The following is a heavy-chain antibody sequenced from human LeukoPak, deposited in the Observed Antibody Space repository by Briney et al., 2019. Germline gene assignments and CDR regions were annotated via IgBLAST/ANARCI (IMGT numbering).Heavy chain of an antibody. CDR1: GGSISGSSYY. CDR3: ASLNSRPIAAAAGY. Sequence: SETLSLTCTVSGGSISGSSYYWGWIRQPPGKGLEWIGSIYYSGSTYYNPSLKSRVTISVDTSKNQFSLKLSSVTAADTAVYYCASLNSRPIAAAAGYWGQGTLVTVSS. D-gene: IGHD6-13*01. J-gene: IGHJ4*02. CDR2: IYYSGST. V-gene: IGHV4-39*07.